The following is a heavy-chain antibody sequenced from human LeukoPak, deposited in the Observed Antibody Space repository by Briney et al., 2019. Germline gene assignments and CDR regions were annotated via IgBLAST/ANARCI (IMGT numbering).Heavy chain of an antibody. Sequence: SVKVSCKASGGTFSSYAISWVRQAPGQGLEWMGGIIPIFGTANYAQKFQGRVTITADESTSTAYMELSSLRSEDTAVYYCARTSKSYDSSGYYYAPLDYWGQGTLVTVSS. CDR1: GGTFSSYA. J-gene: IGHJ4*02. CDR2: IIPIFGTA. CDR3: ARTSKSYDSSGYYYAPLDY. V-gene: IGHV1-69*13. D-gene: IGHD3-22*01.